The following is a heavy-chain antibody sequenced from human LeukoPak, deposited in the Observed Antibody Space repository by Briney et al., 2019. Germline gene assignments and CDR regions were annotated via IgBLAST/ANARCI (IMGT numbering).Heavy chain of an antibody. CDR1: GFTVSSNY. V-gene: IGHV3-53*01. Sequence: GGSLRLSCAASGFTVSSNYMSWVRQAPGKGLEWVSVIYSGGSTYYADSVKGRFTISRDNSKNTLYLQMNSPRAEDTAVYYCARGGIAAAGSSWGQGTLVTVSS. D-gene: IGHD6-13*01. CDR2: IYSGGST. CDR3: ARGGIAAAGSS. J-gene: IGHJ5*02.